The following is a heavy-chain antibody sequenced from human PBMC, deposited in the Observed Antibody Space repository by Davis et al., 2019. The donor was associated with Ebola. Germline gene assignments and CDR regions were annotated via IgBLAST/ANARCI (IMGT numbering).Heavy chain of an antibody. D-gene: IGHD3-9*01. CDR3: ARVNAVTGYSRFDS. Sequence: HTGGSLRLSCAASGFTFSSYWMHWVRHAPGKGLVWVSRINSNGSSTSYADSVKGRFTISRDNAKNTLYLQMNSLRAEDTALYHCARVNAVTGYSRFDSWGQGTLVTVSS. CDR2: INSNGSST. V-gene: IGHV3-74*01. J-gene: IGHJ5*01. CDR1: GFTFSSYW.